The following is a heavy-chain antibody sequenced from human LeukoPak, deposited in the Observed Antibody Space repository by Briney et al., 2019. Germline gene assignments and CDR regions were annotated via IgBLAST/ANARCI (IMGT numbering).Heavy chain of an antibody. CDR2: ISYDGSNK. CDR3: AKDGGFYGSGSPYYMDV. V-gene: IGHV3-30*04. J-gene: IGHJ6*03. Sequence: GGSLRLSCVASGFTFSSYAMHWVRQAPGKGLEWVAVISYDGSNKYYADSVKGRFTISRDNSKNTLYLQMNSLRAEDTAVYYCAKDGGFYGSGSPYYMDVWGKGTTVTISS. CDR1: GFTFSSYA. D-gene: IGHD3-10*01.